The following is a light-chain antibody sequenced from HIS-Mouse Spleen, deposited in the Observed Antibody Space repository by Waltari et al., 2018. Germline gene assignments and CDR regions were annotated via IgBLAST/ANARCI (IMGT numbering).Light chain of an antibody. CDR1: SSDVGSYNR. V-gene: IGLV2-18*02. CDR2: EVS. CDR3: SSYTSSSTV. J-gene: IGLJ1*01. Sequence: QSALTQPPSVSGSPGPSVTISCTGTSSDVGSYNRVSWYQQPPGTAPKLMIYEVSNRPSGVRDRFSGSKSGNTASLTISGLQAEDEADYYCSSYTSSSTVFGTGTKVTVL.